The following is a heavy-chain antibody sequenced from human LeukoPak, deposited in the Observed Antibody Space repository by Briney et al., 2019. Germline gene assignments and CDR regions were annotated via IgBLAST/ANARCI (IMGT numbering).Heavy chain of an antibody. Sequence: GGSLRLSCAASGFTFSSYWMHWVRHAPGKGLVWVSRINSDGSSTSYADSVKGRFTISRANDKNTLYLQMNSLRAEDTAVYYCARDTPRAYYYDSSGSREDYWGQGTLVTVSS. V-gene: IGHV3-74*01. CDR3: ARDTPRAYYYDSSGSREDY. J-gene: IGHJ4*02. D-gene: IGHD3-22*01. CDR2: INSDGSST. CDR1: GFTFSSYW.